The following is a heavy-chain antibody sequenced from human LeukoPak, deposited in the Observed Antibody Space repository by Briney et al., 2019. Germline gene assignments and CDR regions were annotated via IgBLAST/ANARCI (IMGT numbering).Heavy chain of an antibody. D-gene: IGHD1-14*01. J-gene: IGHJ3*02. V-gene: IGHV1-69*06. CDR1: GGTFSSYA. CDR3: ARGTTNGKGAFDI. Sequence: ASVKVSCKASGGTFSSYAISWVRQAPGQGLERMGGIIPIFGTANYAQKFQGRVTITADKSTSTAYMELSSLRSEDTAVYYCARGTTNGKGAFDIWGQGTMVTVSS. CDR2: IIPIFGTA.